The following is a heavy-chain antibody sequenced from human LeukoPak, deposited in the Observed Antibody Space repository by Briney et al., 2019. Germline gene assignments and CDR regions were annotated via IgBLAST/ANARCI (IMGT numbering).Heavy chain of an antibody. CDR2: IRSKAYGGTT. V-gene: IGHV3-49*03. D-gene: IGHD2-2*02. CDR1: GFTFGDYA. CDR3: TRGGGIVPAAIPYDY. Sequence: GGSLRLSCTASGFTFGDYAMSWFRQAPGKGLEWVGFIRSKAYGGTTEYAASVKGRFTISRDDSKSIAYLQMNSLKTEDTAVYYCTRGGGIVPAAIPYDYWGQGTLVTVSS. J-gene: IGHJ4*02.